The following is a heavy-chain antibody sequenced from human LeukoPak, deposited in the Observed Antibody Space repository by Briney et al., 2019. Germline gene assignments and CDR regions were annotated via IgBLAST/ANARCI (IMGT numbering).Heavy chain of an antibody. V-gene: IGHV3-23*01. J-gene: IGHJ4*02. CDR1: GFTFSTYA. CDR3: AKDGRSSGWFAFDY. Sequence: GGSLRLSCAASGFTFSTYAMSWLRQAPGKGLEWVSAISGSGDSTYYADSVKGRFTISRDNSKNTLYLQMNSLRAEDTAIYYCAKDGRSSGWFAFDYWGQGTLVTVSS. CDR2: ISGSGDST. D-gene: IGHD6-19*01.